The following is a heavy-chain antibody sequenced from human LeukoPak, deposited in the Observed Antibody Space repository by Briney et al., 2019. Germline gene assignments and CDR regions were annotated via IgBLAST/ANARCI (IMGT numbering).Heavy chain of an antibody. V-gene: IGHV3-30*02. J-gene: IGHJ1*01. CDR1: GFTFSSYG. D-gene: IGHD6-19*01. CDR2: IRYDGSNK. Sequence: PGGSLRLSCAASGFTFSSYGMHWVRQAPGKGLEWVAFIRYDGSNKYYADSVRGRFTISRDNSKNTLYPQMNSLRAEDTAVYYCAKDRFSGYSSGWPKYFQHWGQGTLVTVSS. CDR3: AKDRFSGYSSGWPKYFQH.